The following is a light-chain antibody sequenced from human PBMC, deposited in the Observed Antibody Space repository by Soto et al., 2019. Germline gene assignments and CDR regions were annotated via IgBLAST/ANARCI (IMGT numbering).Light chain of an antibody. CDR2: KVS. CDR1: QSLVHSNGNTY. CDR3: MEGTYWPKT. Sequence: DVVLTQSPLSLPVTLGQPASISCRSSQSLVHSNGNTYLHWFQQWPGQSPRRLIYKVSTRASGVPHRLSGSGSGSDFTQKISRVEAEDLGIYYCMEGTYWPKTFGQGTKLEL. V-gene: IGKV2-30*02. J-gene: IGKJ2*01.